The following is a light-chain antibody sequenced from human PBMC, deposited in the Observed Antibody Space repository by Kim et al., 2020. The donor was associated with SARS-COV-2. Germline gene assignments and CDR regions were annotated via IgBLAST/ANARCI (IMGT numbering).Light chain of an antibody. J-gene: IGLJ1*01. CDR3: SSYTSSNSFV. Sequence: GQTVTLSCTGTSSDVDSYNRVSGYQQPPGTAPKLMIYEVSNRPSGVPDRFSGSKSDNTASLTISGLQAEDEADYYCSSYTSSNSFVFGTGTKVTVL. CDR2: EVS. CDR1: SSDVDSYNR. V-gene: IGLV2-18*02.